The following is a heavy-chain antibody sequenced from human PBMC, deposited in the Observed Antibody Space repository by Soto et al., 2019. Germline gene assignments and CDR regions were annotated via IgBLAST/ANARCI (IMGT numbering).Heavy chain of an antibody. CDR1: GGSISSSYW. CDR3: ARGSSWGRFDP. Sequence: QVQLQESGPGLVKPSGTLSLTCAVSGGSISSSYWWSWVRQPPGKGLEWIGEIYHSGSTNYNPSLKSRVTTSVDKSKNQFSLKLGSATAADTAVYYCARGSSWGRFDPWGQGTLVTVSS. V-gene: IGHV4-4*02. D-gene: IGHD6-13*01. CDR2: IYHSGST. J-gene: IGHJ5*02.